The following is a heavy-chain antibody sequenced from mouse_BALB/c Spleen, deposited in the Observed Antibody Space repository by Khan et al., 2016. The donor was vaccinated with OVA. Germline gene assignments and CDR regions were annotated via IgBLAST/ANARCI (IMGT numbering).Heavy chain of an antibody. V-gene: IGHV1-7*01. J-gene: IGHJ2*01. CDR3: TRDRIDY. CDR1: GYTFTTYW. Sequence: QIQLVQSGAELAKPGASVKMSCKASGYTFTTYWMHWVKQRPGQGLEWIGYINPTSGYTDYNEKFKDKATLSADKSSSTAYMQLSSLTSEDSAVYYCTRDRIDYWGQGTALTASS. CDR2: INPTSGYT.